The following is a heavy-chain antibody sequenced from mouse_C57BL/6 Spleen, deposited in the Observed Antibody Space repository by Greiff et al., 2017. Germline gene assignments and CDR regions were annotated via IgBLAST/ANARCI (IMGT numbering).Heavy chain of an antibody. CDR1: GFTFNTYA. J-gene: IGHJ3*01. CDR3: VSHYDYDGWFAY. CDR2: IRSKSSNYAT. D-gene: IGHD2-4*01. Sequence: EVKLVESGGGLVQPKGSLKLSCAASGFTFNTYAMHWVRQAPGKGLEWVARIRSKSSNYATYYAVSVKDRFTISRDDSQSMLYLQMNNLKTEDTALYYCVSHYDYDGWFAYWGQGTLVTVSA. V-gene: IGHV10-3*01.